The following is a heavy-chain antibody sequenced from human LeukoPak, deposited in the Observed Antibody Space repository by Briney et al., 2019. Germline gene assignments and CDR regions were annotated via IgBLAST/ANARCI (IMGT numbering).Heavy chain of an antibody. CDR2: INPSGGST. D-gene: IGHD2-2*01. Sequence: ASVKVSCKASGYTFTSYYMHWVRQAPGQGLEWMGMINPSGGSTSYAQKFQGRVTMTRDTSTSTVYMGLSSLRSEDTAVYYCARVLSGEAAAFDYWGQGTLVTVSS. J-gene: IGHJ4*02. V-gene: IGHV1-46*01. CDR3: ARVLSGEAAAFDY. CDR1: GYTFTSYY.